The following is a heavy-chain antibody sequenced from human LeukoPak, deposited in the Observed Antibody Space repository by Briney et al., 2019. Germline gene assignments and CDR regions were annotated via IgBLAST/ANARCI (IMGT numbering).Heavy chain of an antibody. CDR1: GGSISSGGYS. CDR3: ARQYSSSSSYYYCYMDV. Sequence: PSETLSLTCAVSGGSISSGGYSWSWIRQPPGKGLEWIGYIYHSGSTYYNPSLKSRVTISVDTSKNQFSLKLSSVTAADTAVYYCARQYSSSSSYYYCYMDVWGKGTTVTVSS. V-gene: IGHV4-30-2*01. D-gene: IGHD6-6*01. J-gene: IGHJ6*03. CDR2: IYHSGST.